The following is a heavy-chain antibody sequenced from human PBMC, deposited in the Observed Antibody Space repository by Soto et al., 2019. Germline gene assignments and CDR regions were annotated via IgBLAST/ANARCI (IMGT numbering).Heavy chain of an antibody. Sequence: EVQLLESGGGLVQPGGSLRLSCAASGFTLSSYAMSWVRQAPGKGLEWVSAISGSGGTTHYAESVKGRFTISSDTSKNTLNLQMNSLRAEDTAVYYCAKVERYYYDSSGYYSSPLFWGQGTLVTVSS. J-gene: IGHJ4*02. CDR1: GFTLSSYA. D-gene: IGHD3-22*01. V-gene: IGHV3-23*01. CDR3: AKVERYYYDSSGYYSSPLF. CDR2: ISGSGGTT.